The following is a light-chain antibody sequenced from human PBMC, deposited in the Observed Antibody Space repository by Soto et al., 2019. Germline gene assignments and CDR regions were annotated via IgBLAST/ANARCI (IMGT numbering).Light chain of an antibody. V-gene: IGKV1-9*01. CDR2: AAS. Sequence: DIPLTQSPSFLSASVGDRVTITCRASQGISSYLAWYQQKPGKAPKLLIYAASTLQSGVQSRFSGSGSGTEFTLTIRSLQPDDFATYYCQQYNSYSWTFGQGTKVDIK. CDR1: QGISSY. J-gene: IGKJ1*01. CDR3: QQYNSYSWT.